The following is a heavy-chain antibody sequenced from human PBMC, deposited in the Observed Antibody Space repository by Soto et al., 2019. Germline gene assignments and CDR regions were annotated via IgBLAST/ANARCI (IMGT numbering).Heavy chain of an antibody. J-gene: IGHJ6*02. CDR1: GFTFSSYG. D-gene: IGHD6-13*01. CDR2: IWYDGSNK. CDR3: ARDLKEEKDSSSWFEYYYYYYGMDV. Sequence: GGSLRLSCAASGFTFSSYGMHWVRQAPGKGLEWVAVIWYDGSNKYYADSVKGRFTISRDNSKNTLYLQMNSLRAEDTAVYYCARDLKEEKDSSSWFEYYYYYYGMDVWGQGTTVTVSS. V-gene: IGHV3-33*01.